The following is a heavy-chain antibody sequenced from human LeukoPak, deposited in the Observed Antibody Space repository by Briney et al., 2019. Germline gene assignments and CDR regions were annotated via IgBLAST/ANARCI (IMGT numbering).Heavy chain of an antibody. Sequence: SETLSLTCAVYGGSFSGYYWSWIRQPPGKGLEWIGEINHSGSTNYNPSLKSRVTISVDTSKNQFSPKLSSVTAADTAVYYCARGGIAVAGMGFDYWGQGTLVTVSS. D-gene: IGHD6-19*01. CDR1: GGSFSGYY. V-gene: IGHV4-34*01. CDR3: ARGGIAVAGMGFDY. J-gene: IGHJ4*02. CDR2: INHSGST.